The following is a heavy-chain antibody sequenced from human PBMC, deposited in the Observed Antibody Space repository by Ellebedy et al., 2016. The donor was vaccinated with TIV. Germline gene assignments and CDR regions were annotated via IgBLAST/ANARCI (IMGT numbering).Heavy chain of an antibody. CDR3: ARLGSYDSSLPWFDP. CDR1: GGSISSYY. CDR2: IYYSGST. V-gene: IGHV4-59*08. J-gene: IGHJ5*02. D-gene: IGHD3-22*01. Sequence: GSLRLSCTVSGGSISSYYWSWIRQPPGKGLEWIGYIYYSGSTNYNPSLKSRVTISVDTSKNQFSLKLSSVTAADTAVYYCARLGSYDSSLPWFDPWGQGTLVTVSS.